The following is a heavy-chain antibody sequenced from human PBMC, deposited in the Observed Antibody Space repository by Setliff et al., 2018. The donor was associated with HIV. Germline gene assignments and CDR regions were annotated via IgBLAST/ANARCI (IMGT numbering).Heavy chain of an antibody. J-gene: IGHJ5*02. CDR2: IYTSGST. Sequence: PSETLSLTCTVSGGSISSGSYYWSWIRQPAGKGLEWIGRIYTSGSTNYNPSLKSRVTISVDTSKNQFSLKLRSVTAADTAVYYCARRSGPVTGDYNWFDPWGQGTLVTVSS. V-gene: IGHV4-61*02. CDR3: ARRSGPVTGDYNWFDP. D-gene: IGHD2-21*02. CDR1: GGSISSGSYY.